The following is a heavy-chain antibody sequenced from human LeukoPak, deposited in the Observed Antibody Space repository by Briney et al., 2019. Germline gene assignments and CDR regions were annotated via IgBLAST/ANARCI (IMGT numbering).Heavy chain of an antibody. V-gene: IGHV4-59*01. D-gene: IGHD3-3*01. Sequence: KPSETLSLTCAVYGGSFSGYYWSWIRQPPGKGLEWIGYIYYSGSTNYNPSLKSRVTISVDTSKNQFSLKLSSVTAADTAVYYCARGVLRFLHFDYWGQGTLVTVSS. CDR2: IYYSGST. J-gene: IGHJ4*02. CDR3: ARGVLRFLHFDY. CDR1: GGSFSGYY.